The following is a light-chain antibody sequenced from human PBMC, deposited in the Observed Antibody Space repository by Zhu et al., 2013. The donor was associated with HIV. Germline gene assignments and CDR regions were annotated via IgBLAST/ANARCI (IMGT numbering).Light chain of an antibody. CDR3: QAWDINTMI. CDR1: KLGEKY. J-gene: IGLJ2*01. Sequence: SFELTQPASVSVSPGQTATITCSGDKLGEKYAGWYQQRPGQSPVLVIYQDTERPSAIPERFSGSNSGNTATLTISGTQPMDEADFYCQAWDINTMIFGGGTKLTVL. V-gene: IGLV3-1*01. CDR2: QDT.